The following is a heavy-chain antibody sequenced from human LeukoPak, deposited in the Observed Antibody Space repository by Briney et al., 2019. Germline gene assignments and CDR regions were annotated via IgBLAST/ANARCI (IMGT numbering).Heavy chain of an antibody. V-gene: IGHV1-2*02. D-gene: IGHD3-22*01. CDR2: INPNSGGT. CDR1: GYTFTGYY. Sequence: VASVKVSCKASGYTFTGYYMHWVRQAPGQGLEWMGWINPNSGGTNYAQKFQGRVTMTRDTSISTAYMELSRLRSDDTAVYYCARGGERYYEPFDIWGQGTMVTVSS. CDR3: ARGGERYYEPFDI. J-gene: IGHJ3*02.